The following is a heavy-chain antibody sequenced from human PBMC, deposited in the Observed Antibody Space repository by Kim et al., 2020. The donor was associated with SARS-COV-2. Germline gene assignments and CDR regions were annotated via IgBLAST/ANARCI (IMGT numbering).Heavy chain of an antibody. CDR3: ARGLPTVVVTDPWYFDL. D-gene: IGHD3-22*01. J-gene: IGHJ2*01. V-gene: IGHV4-31*02. Sequence: LKSRVTISVDTSKNQFSLKLSSVTAADTAVYYCARGLPTVVVTDPWYFDLWGRGTLVTVSS.